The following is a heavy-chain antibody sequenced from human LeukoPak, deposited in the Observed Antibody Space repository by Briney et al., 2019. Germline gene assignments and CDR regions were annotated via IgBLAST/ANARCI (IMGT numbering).Heavy chain of an antibody. CDR3: ARSLRVRGVPDYMDV. J-gene: IGHJ6*03. CDR1: GFTFSNVW. CDR2: IHKNAIT. V-gene: IGHV3-53*01. D-gene: IGHD3-10*02. Sequence: GGSLRLSCAASGFTFSNVWMSWVRQAPGKGLEWVSVIHKNAITYYADTVKGRFTISRDNSKNMLYLQMNSLRAEDTAVYYCARSLRVRGVPDYMDVWGKGTTVIISS.